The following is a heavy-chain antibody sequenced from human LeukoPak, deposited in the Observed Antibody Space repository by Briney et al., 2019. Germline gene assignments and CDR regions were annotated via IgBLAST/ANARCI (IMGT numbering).Heavy chain of an antibody. CDR3: ARDSSGWFHDAFDI. Sequence: EASVKVSCKASGYTFTSYGISWVRQAPGQGLEWMGWISAYNGNTNYAQKLQGRVTMTTDTSTSTAYMELRSLRSDDTAVYYCARDSSGWFHDAFDIWGQGTMVTVSS. CDR1: GYTFTSYG. D-gene: IGHD6-19*01. J-gene: IGHJ3*02. CDR2: ISAYNGNT. V-gene: IGHV1-18*01.